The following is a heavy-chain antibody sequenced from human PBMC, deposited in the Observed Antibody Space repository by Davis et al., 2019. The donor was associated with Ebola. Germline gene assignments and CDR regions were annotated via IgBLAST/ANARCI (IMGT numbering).Heavy chain of an antibody. J-gene: IGHJ6*04. CDR1: GGSFSGYY. CDR2: INHSEST. CDR3: ARRVGATHYGMDV. V-gene: IGHV4-34*01. Sequence: MPSETLSLTCAVYGGSFSGYYWSWIRQPPGKGLEWIGEINHSESTNYNPSLKSRVTISVDTSKNQFSLKLSSVTAADTAVYYCARRVGATHYGMDVWGKGTTVTVSS. D-gene: IGHD1-26*01.